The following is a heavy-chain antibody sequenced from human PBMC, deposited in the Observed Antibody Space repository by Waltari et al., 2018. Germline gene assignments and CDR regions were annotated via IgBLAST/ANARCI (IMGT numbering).Heavy chain of an antibody. Sequence: QVQLQESGPGLVKPSQTLSLTCTVSGGSISSGSYYWSWIRQPAGKGLEWIGYIYTSGSTNYNPSLKSRVTISVDTSKNQFSLKLSSVTAADTAVYYCARVPPYDSSGLYYFDYWGQGTLVTVSS. V-gene: IGHV4-61*09. J-gene: IGHJ4*02. CDR1: GGSISSGSYY. CDR3: ARVPPYDSSGLYYFDY. CDR2: IYTSGST. D-gene: IGHD3-22*01.